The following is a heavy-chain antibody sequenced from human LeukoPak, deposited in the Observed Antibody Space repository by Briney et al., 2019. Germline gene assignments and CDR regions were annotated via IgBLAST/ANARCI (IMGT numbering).Heavy chain of an antibody. D-gene: IGHD5-24*01. CDR1: GFTFSSYA. CDR3: ARAGLHHFDY. J-gene: IGHJ4*02. V-gene: IGHV3-30-3*01. Sequence: PGRSLRLSCAASGFTFSSYAMHWVRQAPGKGLEWVAVISYDGSNKYYADSVKGRFTISRDNSKNTLYLQMNSLRAEDTAVYYCARAGLHHFDYWGQGTLVTVSS. CDR2: ISYDGSNK.